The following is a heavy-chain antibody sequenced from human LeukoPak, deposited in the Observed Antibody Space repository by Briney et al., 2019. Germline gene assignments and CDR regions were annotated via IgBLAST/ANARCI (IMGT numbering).Heavy chain of an antibody. Sequence: GGSLRLSCAASGFTFSSYEMNWVRQAPGKGLECVLYISSSGSTIYYADSVKGRFTISRDNAKNSLYLQMNSLRAEDTAVYYCAELGITMIGGVWGKGTTVTISS. CDR1: GFTFSSYE. V-gene: IGHV3-48*03. CDR3: AELGITMIGGV. CDR2: ISSSGSTI. D-gene: IGHD3-10*02. J-gene: IGHJ6*04.